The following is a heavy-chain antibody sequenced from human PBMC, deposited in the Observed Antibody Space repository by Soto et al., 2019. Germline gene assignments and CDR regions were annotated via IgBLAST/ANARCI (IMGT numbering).Heavy chain of an antibody. D-gene: IGHD3-10*01. CDR1: GYSFNNYW. CDR3: ARQGSITIVPGLRAWFDP. CDR2: INPGDSDI. Sequence: EAQLVQSGAEVKKPGESLKISCKGSGYSFNNYWIGWVRQMPGKGLEWMGIINPGDSDIRYSPSFQGQVTISADKSINPAYLQWSSLEASDTAMYYCARQGSITIVPGLRAWFDPWGQGTLVTVSS. V-gene: IGHV5-51*01. J-gene: IGHJ5*02.